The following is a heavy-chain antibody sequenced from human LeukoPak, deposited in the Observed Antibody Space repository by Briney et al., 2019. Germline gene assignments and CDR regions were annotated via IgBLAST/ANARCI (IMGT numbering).Heavy chain of an antibody. Sequence: PGGSLRLSCAASGFTFSSYGMSWVRQAPGKGLEWVSGISGSGGTTYFADSVKGRFSISRDNSKNTLYLQMNSLRAEDTAVYYCAKGQIRDYGSGTYYLSANDAFDIWGQGTMVTVSS. D-gene: IGHD3-10*01. CDR2: ISGSGGTT. CDR3: AKGQIRDYGSGTYYLSANDAFDI. J-gene: IGHJ3*02. V-gene: IGHV3-23*01. CDR1: GFTFSSYG.